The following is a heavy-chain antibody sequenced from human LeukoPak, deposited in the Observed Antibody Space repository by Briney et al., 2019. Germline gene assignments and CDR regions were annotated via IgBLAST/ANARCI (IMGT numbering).Heavy chain of an antibody. J-gene: IGHJ4*02. V-gene: IGHV3-74*01. D-gene: IGHD3-22*01. CDR1: AFTFSSYW. CDR3: ARAGRTGPMIGY. CDR2: INSDGSST. Sequence: GSLRLSCAASAFTFSSYWMHWVRQAPGKGLVWVSRINSDGSSTSYADSVKGRFTISRDNAKNTLYLQMNSLRAEDTAVYYCARAGRTGPMIGYWGQGTLVTVSS.